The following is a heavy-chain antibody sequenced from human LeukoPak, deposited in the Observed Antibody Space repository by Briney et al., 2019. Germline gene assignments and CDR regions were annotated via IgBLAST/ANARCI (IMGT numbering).Heavy chain of an antibody. J-gene: IGHJ3*02. Sequence: GASVKVSCKASGGTFSTHSIGWVRQAPGQGLEWMGRINPILNLPNYAQKFKARVTITADKSTGTAYMELSSLKYDDTGVYYCAGGTIAVAGSGSFEIWGQGTLVTVSS. V-gene: IGHV1-69*02. D-gene: IGHD6-19*01. CDR3: AGGTIAVAGSGSFEI. CDR1: GGTFSTHS. CDR2: INPILNLP.